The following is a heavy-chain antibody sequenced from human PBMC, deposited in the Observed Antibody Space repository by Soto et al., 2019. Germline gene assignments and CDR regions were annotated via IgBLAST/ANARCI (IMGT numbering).Heavy chain of an antibody. CDR3: ARERGLYSYYGMDV. J-gene: IGHJ6*02. D-gene: IGHD2-15*01. CDR1: GFTFSNAW. V-gene: IGHV3-15*01. CDR2: IKRKTDGGTT. Sequence: GGSLRLSCAASGFTFSNAWMSWVRQAPGKGLEWVGRIKRKTDGGTTDYAAPVKGRFTISRDDSKNTLYLQMNSLKTEDTAVYYCARERGLYSYYGMDVWGQGTTVTVSS.